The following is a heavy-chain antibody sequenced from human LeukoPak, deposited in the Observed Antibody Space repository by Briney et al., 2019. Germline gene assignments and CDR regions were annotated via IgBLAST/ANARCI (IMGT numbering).Heavy chain of an antibody. J-gene: IGHJ5*02. D-gene: IGHD3-10*01. CDR1: GGSISSSSYY. V-gene: IGHV4-39*07. CDR3: ARKAGGYGSGSCNWFDP. CDR2: IYYSGST. Sequence: SETLSLTCTVSGGSISSSSYYWGWIRQPPGKGLEWIGSIYYSGSTYYNPSLKSRVTISVDTSKNQFSLKLSSVTAADTAVYYCARKAGGYGSGSCNWFDPWGQGALVTVSS.